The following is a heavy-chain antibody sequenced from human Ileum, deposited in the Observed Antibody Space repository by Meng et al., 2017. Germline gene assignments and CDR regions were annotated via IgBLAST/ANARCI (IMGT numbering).Heavy chain of an antibody. CDR1: GTW. CDR2: IFQSGRT. J-gene: IGHJ4*02. D-gene: IGHD3-22*01. CDR3: ATSNDRDVYYLGY. Sequence: GQLQGAGPRLVKPSGTLSLTCAVSGTWWSWVRQPPGKGLEWIGEIFQSGRTNYNPSLKSRVTISIGKSKSQISLQLSAVTAADTAVYSCATSNDRDVYYLGYWGQGTLVTVSS. V-gene: IGHV4-4*02.